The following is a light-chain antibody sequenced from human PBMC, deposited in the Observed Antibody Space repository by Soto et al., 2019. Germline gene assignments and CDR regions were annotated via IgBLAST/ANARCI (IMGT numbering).Light chain of an antibody. CDR2: SND. CDR1: TSNIGSNT. J-gene: IGLJ3*02. V-gene: IGLV1-44*01. Sequence: QSVLTQPPSASGTPGQSVTISCSGSTSNIGSNTVNWYQQLPGTAPKLLVYSNDQRPSGVPDRFSASKSGTSAFLAISGLQSEDEADYDCAVWDDSLNAWVFGGGPKLIVL. CDR3: AVWDDSLNAWV.